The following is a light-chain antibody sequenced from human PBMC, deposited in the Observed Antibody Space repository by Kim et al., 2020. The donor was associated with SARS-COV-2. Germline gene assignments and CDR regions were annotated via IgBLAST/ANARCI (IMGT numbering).Light chain of an antibody. V-gene: IGLV3-1*01. CDR2: QDN. J-gene: IGLJ1*01. Sequence: SYELTQPLSLSVSPGQTASITCSGDKLGDKRACWYQQKPGQSPVLLIYQDNKRPSVIPERFSASNSGNTATLTISETQAMDEADYYCRAWDNGTAVFGTG. CDR3: RAWDNGTAV. CDR1: KLGDKR.